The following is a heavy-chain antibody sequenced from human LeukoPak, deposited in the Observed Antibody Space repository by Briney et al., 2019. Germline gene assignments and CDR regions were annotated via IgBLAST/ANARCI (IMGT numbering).Heavy chain of an antibody. D-gene: IGHD5-18*01. V-gene: IGHV3-21*01. CDR1: GFTFSSYS. J-gene: IGHJ4*02. CDR3: ARDNSGYSYGSPDY. Sequence: GGSLRLSCAVSGFTFSSYSMNWVRQAPGKGLEWVSSISSSTSYIYYADSVKGRFTISRDNSKNTLYLQMNSLRAEDTAVYYCARDNSGYSYGSPDYWGQGTLVTVSS. CDR2: ISSSTSYI.